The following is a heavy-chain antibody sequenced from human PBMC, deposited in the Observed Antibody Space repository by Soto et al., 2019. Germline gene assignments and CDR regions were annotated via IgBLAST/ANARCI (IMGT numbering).Heavy chain of an antibody. CDR2: IDPRDSYV. V-gene: IGHV5-10-1*03. CDR3: ARLFCSTTTCDSWFDP. D-gene: IGHD2-2*01. Sequence: EVQLVQSGAEVKKPGESLRISCTGFGYTFTTFWISWVRQMPGKGLEWMGRIDPRDSYVNYSPSFQGHVTISLDKSISTAYLQWGSLKASDTAMYYCARLFCSTTTCDSWFDPWGQGTPGHRLL. CDR1: GYTFTTFW. J-gene: IGHJ5*02.